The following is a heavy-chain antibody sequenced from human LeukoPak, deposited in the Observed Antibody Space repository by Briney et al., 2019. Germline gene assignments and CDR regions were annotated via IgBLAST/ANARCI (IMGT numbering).Heavy chain of an antibody. Sequence: SQTLSLTCTVSGGSISSGGYYWSWIRQHPGKGLEWIGYIYYSGSTYYNPSLKSRVTISVDTSKNQSSLKLSSVTAADTAVYCCEREPLKLKAFDYWGQGTLVTVSS. D-gene: IGHD1-26*01. CDR1: GGSISSGGYY. V-gene: IGHV4-31*03. J-gene: IGHJ4*02. CDR3: EREPLKLKAFDY. CDR2: IYYSGST.